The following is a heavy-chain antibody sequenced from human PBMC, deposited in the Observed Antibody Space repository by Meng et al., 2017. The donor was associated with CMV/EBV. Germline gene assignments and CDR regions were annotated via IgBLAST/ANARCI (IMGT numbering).Heavy chain of an antibody. V-gene: IGHV1-18*01. CDR3: ARDRYNCDFDY. Sequence: SCKASGYTFSNFGFSWVRQDPGQGLQWMGWISTYNGNTNYAQRLQGRVTLTTDTSTSTAYMELRSLRSDDTAVYYCARDRYNCDFDYWGQGTLVTVSS. CDR1: GYTFSNFG. CDR2: ISTYNGNT. J-gene: IGHJ4*02. D-gene: IGHD1-1*01.